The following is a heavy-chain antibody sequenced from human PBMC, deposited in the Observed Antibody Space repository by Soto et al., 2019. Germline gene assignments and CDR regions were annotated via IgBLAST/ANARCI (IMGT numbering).Heavy chain of an antibody. Sequence: QVQLVQSGAEVRKPGASVKVSCEASGYTFTSYDFYWVRQATGQGLEWMGWMNPNTGNSGYAQKFQGRVTMTSDTSISTAHMELSSLRSEDTAVYYCARRAETNGWNGFGADKYYFDFWGQGTLVTVSS. CDR2: MNPNTGNS. D-gene: IGHD1-1*01. V-gene: IGHV1-8*01. CDR3: ARRAETNGWNGFGADKYYFDF. CDR1: GYTFTSYD. J-gene: IGHJ4*02.